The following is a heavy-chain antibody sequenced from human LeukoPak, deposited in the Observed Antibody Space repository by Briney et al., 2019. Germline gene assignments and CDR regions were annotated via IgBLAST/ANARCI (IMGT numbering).Heavy chain of an antibody. D-gene: IGHD1-7*01. V-gene: IGHV3-74*01. J-gene: IGHJ6*03. CDR3: AKRRGLELLYYYYMDV. CDR1: GFTFSSYW. Sequence: GGSLRLSCAASGFTFSSYWMHWVRQAPGKGLVWVSRINSDGSSTGYADSVKGRFTISRDNSKNTLYLQMNSLRAEDTAVYYCAKRRGLELLYYYYMDVWGKGTTVTVSS. CDR2: INSDGSST.